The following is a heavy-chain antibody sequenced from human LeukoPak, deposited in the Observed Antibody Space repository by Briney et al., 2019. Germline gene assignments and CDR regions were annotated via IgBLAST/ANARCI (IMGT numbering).Heavy chain of an antibody. Sequence: PSETLSLTCAVYGGSFSGYYWSWIRQPPGKGLEWIGEINHSGSTNYNPSLKSRVTISVDTSKNQFSLKLSSVTAADTAVYYCARRFQGRYYYGSGSYPSLNWYDPWGQGTLVTVSS. V-gene: IGHV4-34*01. J-gene: IGHJ5*02. CDR2: INHSGST. D-gene: IGHD3-10*01. CDR3: ARRFQGRYYYGSGSYPSLNWYDP. CDR1: GGSFSGYY.